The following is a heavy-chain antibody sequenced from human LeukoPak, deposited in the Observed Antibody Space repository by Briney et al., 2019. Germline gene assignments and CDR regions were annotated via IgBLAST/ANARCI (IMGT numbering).Heavy chain of an antibody. CDR3: ARGTRTTVTTYYGMDV. V-gene: IGHV4-34*01. CDR2: INHSGST. Sequence: SETLSLTCAVYDGSFSGFYWSWIRQPPGKGLEWIGEINHSGSTKYNPSLKSRVTISVDTSKNQVSLKLNSVTAADTAVYYCARGTRTTVTTYYGMDVWGQGTTVTVSS. D-gene: IGHD4-17*01. CDR1: DGSFSGFY. J-gene: IGHJ6*02.